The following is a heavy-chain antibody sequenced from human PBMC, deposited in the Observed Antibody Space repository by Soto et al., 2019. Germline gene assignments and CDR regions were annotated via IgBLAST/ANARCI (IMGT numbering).Heavy chain of an antibody. CDR1: RAFINSGGFY. J-gene: IGHJ5*02. D-gene: IGHD2-15*01. CDR3: VRGGIAGHWFDP. V-gene: IGHV4-31*03. CDR2: IFHSGST. Sequence: QVQLQESGPGLVKPSQTLSLTCSVSRAFINSGGFYYSWIRQPPGKGLEWLGYIFHSGSTLYNPSLRGRLTLPADTSRNQLSLPLTPVTAADTAVYYCVRGGIAGHWFDPWGQGILVTVSS.